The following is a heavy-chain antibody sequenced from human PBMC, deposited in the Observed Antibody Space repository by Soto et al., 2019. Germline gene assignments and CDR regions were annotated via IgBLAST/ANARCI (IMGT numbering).Heavy chain of an antibody. CDR3: ARDGVAAGNINFDY. J-gene: IGHJ4*02. Sequence: QVHLVQSGAEVKKPGASVKVSCKASGYIFTKSAMHWVRQAPGQSLEWMGWISGGNGNTKYSPKLQDRVTITRDTSASTAYMELSSLRSEDTALYYCARDGVAAGNINFDYWGQGTLVTVSS. D-gene: IGHD6-25*01. V-gene: IGHV1-3*01. CDR2: ISGGNGNT. CDR1: GYIFTKSA.